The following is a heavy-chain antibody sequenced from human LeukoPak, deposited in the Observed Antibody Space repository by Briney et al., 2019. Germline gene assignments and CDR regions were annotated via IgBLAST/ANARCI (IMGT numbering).Heavy chain of an antibody. Sequence: GGSLRLSCAASGFTFSSYSMNWVRQAPGKGLEWVGFIRSKAYGGTTEYAASVKGRFTISRDDSKSIAYLQMNSLKTEDTAVYYCTRDSHSRSYDILTGYYNPDYYYMDVWGKGTTVTVSS. V-gene: IGHV3-49*04. D-gene: IGHD3-9*01. J-gene: IGHJ6*03. CDR3: TRDSHSRSYDILTGYYNPDYYYMDV. CDR2: IRSKAYGGTT. CDR1: GFTFSSYS.